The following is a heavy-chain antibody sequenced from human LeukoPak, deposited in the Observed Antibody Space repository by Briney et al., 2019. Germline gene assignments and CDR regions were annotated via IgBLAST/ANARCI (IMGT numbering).Heavy chain of an antibody. Sequence: SGTLSLTCTVSGGSISSSSYFWGWIRQPPGKGLEWIGSIFYSGSTYYNPSLHSRITISIDTSKNQFYLRLSSVTAADTAVYYCARQMNTVSADYWGQGTLVTVSS. D-gene: IGHD4-17*01. J-gene: IGHJ4*02. V-gene: IGHV4-39*01. CDR3: ARQMNTVSADY. CDR2: IFYSGST. CDR1: GGSISSSSYF.